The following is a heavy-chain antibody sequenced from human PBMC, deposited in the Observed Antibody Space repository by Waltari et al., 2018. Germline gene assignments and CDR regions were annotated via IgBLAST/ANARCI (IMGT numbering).Heavy chain of an antibody. D-gene: IGHD2-2*02. CDR2: IYHSGST. CDR1: GYSISSGYY. CDR3: ARARDVVVPAAIPASWAFDI. Sequence: QVQLQESGPGLVKPSETLSLTCAVSGYSISSGYYWGWIRQPPGKGLEWIGSIYHSGSTYYNPSLKSRVTISVDTSKNQFSLKLSSVTAADTAVYYCARARDVVVPAAIPASWAFDIWGQGTMVTVSS. V-gene: IGHV4-38-2*01. J-gene: IGHJ3*02.